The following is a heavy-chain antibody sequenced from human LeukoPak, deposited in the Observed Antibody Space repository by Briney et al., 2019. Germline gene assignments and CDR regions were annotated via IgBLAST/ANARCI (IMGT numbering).Heavy chain of an antibody. CDR3: ARGEDDYDSSGYSQEDC. D-gene: IGHD3-22*01. CDR2: ISYDGSNK. CDR1: GFTFSSYA. Sequence: GGSLRLSCAASGFTFSSYAMHWVRQAPGKGLEWVAVISYDGSNKYYADSVKGRFTISRDNSKNTLYLQMNSLRAEDTAVYYCARGEDDYDSSGYSQEDCWGQGTLVTVSS. J-gene: IGHJ4*02. V-gene: IGHV3-30-3*01.